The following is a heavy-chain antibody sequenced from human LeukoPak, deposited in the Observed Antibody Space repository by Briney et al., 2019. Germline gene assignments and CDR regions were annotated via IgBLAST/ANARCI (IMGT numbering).Heavy chain of an antibody. Sequence: GGSLGLSCAASGFTFDDYAMHWVRQAPGKGLEWVSLISGDGGSTYYADSVKGRFTISRDNSKNSLYLQMNSLRTDDTALYYCASVDFGRLFRIDYWGQGTLVTVSS. CDR2: ISGDGGST. CDR1: GFTFDDYA. CDR3: ASVDFGRLFRIDY. D-gene: IGHD3-9*01. V-gene: IGHV3-43*02. J-gene: IGHJ4*02.